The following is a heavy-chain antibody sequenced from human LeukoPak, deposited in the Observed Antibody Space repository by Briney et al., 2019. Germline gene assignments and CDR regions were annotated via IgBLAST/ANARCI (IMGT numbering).Heavy chain of an antibody. Sequence: GGSLILSCAASGFTFSSYAMHWVRQAPGKGLEWVAFIRYDGSNKYYADSVKGRFTISRDNSKNTLYLQMNSLTAEDTAVYYCAKSTGIALRYYFDYWGQGTLVTVSS. CDR1: GFTFSSYA. D-gene: IGHD6-13*01. CDR2: IRYDGSNK. CDR3: AKSTGIALRYYFDY. V-gene: IGHV3-30*02. J-gene: IGHJ4*02.